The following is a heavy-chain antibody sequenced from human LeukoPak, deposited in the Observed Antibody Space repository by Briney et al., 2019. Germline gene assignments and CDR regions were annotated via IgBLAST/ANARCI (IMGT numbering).Heavy chain of an antibody. V-gene: IGHV4-34*01. CDR1: GFTFSSYG. D-gene: IGHD4-23*01. Sequence: PGGSLRLSCAASGFTFSSYGMSWVRQAPGKGLEWIGEINHSGSTNYNPSLKSRVTISVDTSKNQFSLKLSSVTAADTAVYYCARGFLTLYWGQGTLVTVSS. J-gene: IGHJ4*02. CDR3: ARGFLTLY. CDR2: INHSGST.